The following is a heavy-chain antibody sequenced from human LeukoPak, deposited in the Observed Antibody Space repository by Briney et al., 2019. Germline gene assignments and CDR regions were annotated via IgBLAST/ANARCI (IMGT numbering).Heavy chain of an antibody. V-gene: IGHV4-39*07. D-gene: IGHD2-15*01. CDR3: AREYCSGGSCYVGILDY. CDR2: IYYSGST. CDR1: GGSISSSSYY. J-gene: IGHJ4*02. Sequence: PSETLSLTCTVSGGSISSSSYYWGWIRQPPGKGLEWIGSIYYSGSTYYNPSLKSRVTISVDTSKNQFSLQLNSVTPEDTAVYYCAREYCSGGSCYVGILDYWGQGTLVTVSS.